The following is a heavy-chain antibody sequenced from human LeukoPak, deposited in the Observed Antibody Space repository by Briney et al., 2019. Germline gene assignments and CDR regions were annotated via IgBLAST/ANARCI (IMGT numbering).Heavy chain of an antibody. D-gene: IGHD7-27*01. CDR2: INSGGSGT. V-gene: IGHV3-74*01. J-gene: IGHJ4*02. CDR3: VSSLGPLTDY. CDR1: GFTFSSYW. Sequence: GGSLRLSCAASGFTFSSYWMHWVRQTPGKGLVWVSRINSGGSGTSYADSVKGRFTISRDNAKNTLYPQMNSLRAEDTAVYYCVSSLGPLTDYWGQGTLVTVPS.